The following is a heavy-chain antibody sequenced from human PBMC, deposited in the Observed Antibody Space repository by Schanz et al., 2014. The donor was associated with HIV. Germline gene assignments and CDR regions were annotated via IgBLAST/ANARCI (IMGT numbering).Heavy chain of an antibody. D-gene: IGHD3-22*01. CDR3: AKPEYDSRGNSQSHFDY. Sequence: VQLVESGGGVVQPGRSLRLSCAASGFTFDSYGIHWVRQAPGKGLAWVSSISESGGRPYYADSVNGRFTISRDNSKNTLYLQMTTLRIDDTAVYYCAKPEYDSRGNSQSHFDYWGQGTLVTVSS. CDR2: ISESGGRP. V-gene: IGHV3-23*04. CDR1: GFTFDSYG. J-gene: IGHJ4*02.